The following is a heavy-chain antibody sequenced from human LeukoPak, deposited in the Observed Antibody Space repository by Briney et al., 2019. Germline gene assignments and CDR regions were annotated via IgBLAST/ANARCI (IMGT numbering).Heavy chain of an antibody. CDR3: ALQRVGELCFDY. V-gene: IGHV1-3*01. CDR2: INAGNGNT. D-gene: IGHD3-16*01. J-gene: IGHJ4*02. CDR1: GYTFTSYA. Sequence: ASVTVSFKASGYTFTSYAMHWVRQAPGQRLEWMGWINAGNGNTKYSQKFQGRVTITRDTSASTAYMELSSLRSEDTAVYYCALQRVGELCFDYWGQGTLVTVSS.